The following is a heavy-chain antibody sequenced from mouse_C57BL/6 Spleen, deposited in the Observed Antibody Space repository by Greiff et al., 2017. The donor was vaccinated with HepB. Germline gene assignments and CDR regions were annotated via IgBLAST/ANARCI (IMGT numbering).Heavy chain of an antibody. V-gene: IGHV5-17*01. Sequence: EVKLMESGGGLVKPGGSLKLSCAASGFTFSDYGMHWVRQAPEKGLEWVAYISSGSSTIYYADTVKGRFTISRDNAKNTLFLQMTSLRSEYTAMYYCARGTTVVEDFDYWGQGTTLTVSS. J-gene: IGHJ2*01. D-gene: IGHD1-1*01. CDR3: ARGTTVVEDFDY. CDR1: GFTFSDYG. CDR2: ISSGSSTI.